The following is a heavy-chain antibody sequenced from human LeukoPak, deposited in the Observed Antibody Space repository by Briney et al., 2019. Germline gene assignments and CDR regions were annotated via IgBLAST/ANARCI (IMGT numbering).Heavy chain of an antibody. Sequence: SETLSLTCTVSGGSISSYYWSWIRQPPGKGLEWIGYIYTSGSTNYNPSLMSRVTISVDTSKNQFSLKLSSVTAADTAVYYCARTRFGDNYDSSGPPRNYYYYMDVWGKGTTVTVSS. CDR3: ARTRFGDNYDSSGPPRNYYYYMDV. CDR1: GGSISSYY. V-gene: IGHV4-4*09. D-gene: IGHD3-22*01. CDR2: IYTSGST. J-gene: IGHJ6*03.